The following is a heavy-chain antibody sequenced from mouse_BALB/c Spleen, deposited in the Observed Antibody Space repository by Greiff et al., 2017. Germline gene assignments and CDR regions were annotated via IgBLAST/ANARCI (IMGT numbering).Heavy chain of an antibody. J-gene: IGHJ2*01. CDR2: ISNLAYSI. V-gene: IGHV5-15*02. CDR3: ARAPGLRHYFDY. D-gene: IGHD2-4*01. Sequence: DVHLVESGGGLVQPGGSRKLSCAASGFTFSDYGMAWVRQAPGKGPEWVAFISNLAYSIYYADTVTGRFTISRENAKNTLYLEMSSLRSEDTAMYYCARAPGLRHYFDYWGQGTTLTVSS. CDR1: GFTFSDYG.